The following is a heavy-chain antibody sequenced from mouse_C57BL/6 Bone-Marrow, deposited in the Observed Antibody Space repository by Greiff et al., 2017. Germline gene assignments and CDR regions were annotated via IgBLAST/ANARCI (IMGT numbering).Heavy chain of an antibody. CDR2: IYPRSGNT. J-gene: IGHJ4*01. CDR1: GYTFTSYG. CDR3: ARSGYGSSYERLYYAMDY. Sequence: QVQLKESGAELVRPGASVKLSCKASGYTFTSYGISWVKQRTGQGLEWIGDIYPRSGNTNYNEKLKGKATLTADKSSSTAYMELRSLTSEDCAFFFCARSGYGSSYERLYYAMDYWGQGTSVTVSS. D-gene: IGHD1-1*01. V-gene: IGHV1-81*01.